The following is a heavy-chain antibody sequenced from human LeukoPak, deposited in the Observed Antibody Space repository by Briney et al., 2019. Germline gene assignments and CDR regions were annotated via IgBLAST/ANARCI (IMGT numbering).Heavy chain of an antibody. D-gene: IGHD2-15*01. CDR1: GYTFTSYG. V-gene: IGHV1-8*02. CDR3: ARGRYCSGGSCPSLYYYYYMDV. Sequence: ASVKVSCKASGYTFTSYGINWVRQATGQGLEWMGWMNPNSGNTGYAQKFQGRVTMTRNTSISTACMELSSLRSEDTAVYYCARGRYCSGGSCPSLYYYYYMDVWGKGTTVTASS. CDR2: MNPNSGNT. J-gene: IGHJ6*03.